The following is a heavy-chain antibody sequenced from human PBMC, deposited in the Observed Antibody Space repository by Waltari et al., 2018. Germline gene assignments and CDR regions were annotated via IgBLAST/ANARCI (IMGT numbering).Heavy chain of an antibody. J-gene: IGHJ5*02. Sequence: QVQLVESGGGVVQPGRSLRLSCAASGFTFSSDGMHWVRQAPGKGLDWVAVIWSDESNKYYADALKGRLTISRDNSKNTLYLQMHSLRAEDTAMYSCAQSTEHTAGWFDPWGQGTLVTVSS. CDR2: IWSDESNK. CDR1: GFTFSSDG. D-gene: IGHD6-25*01. V-gene: IGHV3-33*08. CDR3: AQSTEHTAGWFDP.